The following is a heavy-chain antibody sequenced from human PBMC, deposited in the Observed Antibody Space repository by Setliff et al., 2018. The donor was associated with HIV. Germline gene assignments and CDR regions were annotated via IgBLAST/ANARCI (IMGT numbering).Heavy chain of an antibody. CDR2: INHSGST. V-gene: IGHV4-34*01. CDR3: ARVPGYSSGTSYMDV. J-gene: IGHJ6*03. Sequence: ETLSLTCAVYGGSFSSYYWSWIRQPPGKGLEWIGEINHSGSTNYNPSLKSRVTISVDTSKNQFSLKLRSATAADRAVYYCARVPGYSSGTSYMDVWGKGTTVTVSS. D-gene: IGHD6-19*01. CDR1: GGSFSSYY.